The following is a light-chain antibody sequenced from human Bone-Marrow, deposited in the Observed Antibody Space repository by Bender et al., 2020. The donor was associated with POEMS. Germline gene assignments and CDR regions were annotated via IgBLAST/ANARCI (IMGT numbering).Light chain of an antibody. CDR1: SDNY. CDR3: VAWDASLNGWV. J-gene: IGLJ3*02. Sequence: QSALTQPASVSGSPGQSIAISCTGTSDNYVSWYQQHPGKAPKLMLFDVSNRPSGVPDRFSGSKSGTSASLAITGLQSDDEAIYFCVAWDASLNGWVFGGGTKLTVL. CDR2: DVS. V-gene: IGLV2-14*03.